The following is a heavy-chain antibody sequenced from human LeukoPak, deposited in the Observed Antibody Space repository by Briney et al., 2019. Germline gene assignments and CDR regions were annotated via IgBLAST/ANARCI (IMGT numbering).Heavy chain of an antibody. Sequence: GRSLRLSCAASGFTFSSYGMHWVRQAPGKGLEWVSYISSSSSYTNYADSVKGRFTISRDNAKNSLYLQMNSLRAEDTAVYYCARDPTGTTVAKGAFDIWGQGTMVTVSS. V-gene: IGHV3-21*05. CDR1: GFTFSSYG. J-gene: IGHJ3*02. CDR2: ISSSSSYT. D-gene: IGHD4-23*01. CDR3: ARDPTGTTVAKGAFDI.